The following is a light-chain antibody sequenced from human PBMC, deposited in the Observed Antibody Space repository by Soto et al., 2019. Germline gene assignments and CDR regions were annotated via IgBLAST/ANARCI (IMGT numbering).Light chain of an antibody. Sequence: QSVLTQPPSASGTPGQRVTISCSGSSSNIVTNHVYWYQHLPGTAPKLLIYRNSLRPSGVPDRCSGSKSGTSASLAISGIRSEDEADYYCAAWDDSLSGWVFGGGTQLTVL. CDR3: AAWDDSLSGWV. CDR1: SSNIVTNH. CDR2: RNS. V-gene: IGLV1-47*01. J-gene: IGLJ3*02.